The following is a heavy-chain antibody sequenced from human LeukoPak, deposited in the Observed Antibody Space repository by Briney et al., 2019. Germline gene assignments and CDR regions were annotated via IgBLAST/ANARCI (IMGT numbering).Heavy chain of an antibody. CDR3: ARLNLEYFYSSGPNDY. CDR1: GGSISSGDYY. Sequence: SETLSLTCTVSGGSISSGDYYWSWIRQPPGKGLEWIGYIYYSGSTYYNPSLKSRVTISVDTSKNQFSLELNSVTAADTAVYYCARLNLEYFYSSGPNDYWGQGTLVTVSS. CDR2: IYYSGST. V-gene: IGHV4-30-4*01. J-gene: IGHJ4*02. D-gene: IGHD3-10*01.